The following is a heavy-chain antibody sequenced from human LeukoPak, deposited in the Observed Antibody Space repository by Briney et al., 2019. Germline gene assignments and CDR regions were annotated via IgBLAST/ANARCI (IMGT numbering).Heavy chain of an antibody. CDR3: ARASTMVRGALDY. J-gene: IGHJ4*02. Sequence: ASVKVSCKASGYTFTSYDINWVRQATGQGLEWMGWMNPNSGNTGYAQKFQGRVTITRNTSISTAYMELSSLRSEDTAVYYCARASTMVRGALDYWGQGTLVTVSS. D-gene: IGHD3-10*01. CDR1: GYTFTSYD. CDR2: MNPNSGNT. V-gene: IGHV1-8*03.